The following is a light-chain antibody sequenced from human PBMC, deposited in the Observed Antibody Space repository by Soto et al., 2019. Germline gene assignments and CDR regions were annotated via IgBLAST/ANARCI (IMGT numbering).Light chain of an antibody. CDR2: TAS. CDR1: QGIRND. J-gene: IGKJ2*01. V-gene: IGKV1-6*01. CDR3: LQDNNYPYT. Sequence: AIQMTQSPSSVAASVGDRVSNTCRASQGIRNDLGWYQQKPGKAPKLLIYTASSLQSGVPSRFSGSGSGTDFTLTISTLQPEDFATYYCLQDNNYPYTFGQGTKLEIK.